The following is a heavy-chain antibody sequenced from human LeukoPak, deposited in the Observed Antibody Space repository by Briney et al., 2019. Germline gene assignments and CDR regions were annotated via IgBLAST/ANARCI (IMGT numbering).Heavy chain of an antibody. Sequence: ASVKVSCKASGYTFTGYYMHWVRQAPGQGLEWMGWINPNSGGTNYAQKFQGRVTMTRDTSISTAYMELSRLRSDDTAVYYCARNFVDYYDSSGYGLWFDYWGQGTLVTVSP. CDR3: ARNFVDYYDSSGYGLWFDY. D-gene: IGHD3-22*01. V-gene: IGHV1-2*02. CDR1: GYTFTGYY. CDR2: INPNSGGT. J-gene: IGHJ4*02.